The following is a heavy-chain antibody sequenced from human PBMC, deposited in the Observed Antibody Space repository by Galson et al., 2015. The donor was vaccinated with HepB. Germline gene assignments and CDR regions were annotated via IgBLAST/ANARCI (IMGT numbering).Heavy chain of an antibody. Sequence: SVKVSCKASGYTFTSYGISWVRQAPGQGLEWMGWISAYNGNTNYAQKLQGRVTMTTDTSTSTAYMELRSLRSDDTAVYYCARVLSSSWRRGAVDIWGRGTMVTVSS. CDR2: ISAYNGNT. J-gene: IGHJ3*02. D-gene: IGHD6-13*01. V-gene: IGHV1-18*04. CDR1: GYTFTSYG. CDR3: ARVLSSSWRRGAVDI.